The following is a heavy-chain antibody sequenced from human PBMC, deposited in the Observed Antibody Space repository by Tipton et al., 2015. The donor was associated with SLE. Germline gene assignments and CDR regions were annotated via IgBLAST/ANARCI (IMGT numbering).Heavy chain of an antibody. CDR2: INWNSGSI. D-gene: IGHD6-19*01. V-gene: IGHV3-9*01. Sequence: SLRLSCAASGFTFDEFAMHWVRQVPGKGLEWVASINWNSGSIGYADSVQGRFTISRDNAKNSLYLEMNRLSAEDTALYYCAKEMGCSSGTCYEEYLESWGQGTLVTVSS. CDR1: GFTFDEFA. J-gene: IGHJ4*02. CDR3: AKEMGCSSGTCYEEYLES.